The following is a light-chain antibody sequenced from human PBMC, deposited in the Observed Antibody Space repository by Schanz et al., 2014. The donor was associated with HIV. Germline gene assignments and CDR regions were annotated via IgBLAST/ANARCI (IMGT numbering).Light chain of an antibody. J-gene: IGKJ3*01. V-gene: IGKV3-15*01. Sequence: EIVMTQSPGTLSVSPGERATLSCRASQTVSNNLAWYQQKPGQAPRLLIYGASTRVTGIPARFSGSGSGTDFTLTISRLEPEDFAVYYCHHYGGSFGPGTKVDF. CDR2: GAS. CDR1: QTVSNN. CDR3: HHYGGS.